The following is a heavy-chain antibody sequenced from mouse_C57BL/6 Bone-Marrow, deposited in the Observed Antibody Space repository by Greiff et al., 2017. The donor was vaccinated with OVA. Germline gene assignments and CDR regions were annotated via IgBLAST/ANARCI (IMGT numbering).Heavy chain of an antibody. CDR3: ARSRSLSTGSYWYFDV. D-gene: IGHD4-1*02. CDR2: INPGSGGT. V-gene: IGHV1-54*01. J-gene: IGHJ1*03. Sequence: VQLQQSGAELVRPGTSVKVSCKASGYAFTNYLIEWVKQRPGQGLEWIGVINPGSGGTNYNEKFKGKATLTADKSSSTAYMQLSSLTSEDSAVYFCARSRSLSTGSYWYFDVWGTGTTVTVSS. CDR1: GYAFTNYL.